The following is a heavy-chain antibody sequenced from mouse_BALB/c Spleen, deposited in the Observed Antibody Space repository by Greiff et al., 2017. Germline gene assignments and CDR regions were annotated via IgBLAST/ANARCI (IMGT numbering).Heavy chain of an antibody. CDR2: IYPGDGDT. CDR1: GYTFTSYW. V-gene: IGHV1-87*01. J-gene: IGHJ3*01. Sequence: VQLQQSGAELARPGASVKLSCKASGYTFTSYWMQWVKQRPGQGLEWIGAIYPGDGDTRYTQKFKGKATLTADKSSSTAYMQLSSLASEDSAVYYCARFYDGYPFAYWGQGTLVTVS. CDR3: ARFYDGYPFAY. D-gene: IGHD2-3*01.